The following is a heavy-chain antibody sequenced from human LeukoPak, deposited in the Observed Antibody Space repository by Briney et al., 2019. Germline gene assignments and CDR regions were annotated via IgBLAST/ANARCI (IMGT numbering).Heavy chain of an antibody. D-gene: IGHD3-9*01. V-gene: IGHV4-59*01. CDR3: ARIRGYDILTGLGFDY. J-gene: IGHJ4*02. Sequence: SETLSLTCIVSGGSISSYHWSWIRQPPGKGLEWIGYIYYSGCTNYNPSIKSRVTISVDTSNNKFSLKLSSVTAADTAVYYCARIRGYDILTGLGFDYWGQGTLVTVSS. CDR2: IYYSGCT. CDR1: GGSISSYH.